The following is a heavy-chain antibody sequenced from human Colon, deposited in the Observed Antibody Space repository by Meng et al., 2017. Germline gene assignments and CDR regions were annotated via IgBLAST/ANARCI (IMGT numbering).Heavy chain of an antibody. CDR3: ARGEGYYDSSGLNWFDP. CDR2: IYHSGST. J-gene: IGHJ5*02. D-gene: IGHD3-22*01. CDR1: GYSISSGYY. V-gene: IGHV4-38-2*01. Sequence: SETLSLTCAVSGYSISSGYYWGWIRQPPGKGLEWIGSIYHSGSTYYNPSLKSRVTISVDTSKNQLSLKLSSVTAADTAVYYCARGEGYYDSSGLNWFDPWGQGTLVTVSS.